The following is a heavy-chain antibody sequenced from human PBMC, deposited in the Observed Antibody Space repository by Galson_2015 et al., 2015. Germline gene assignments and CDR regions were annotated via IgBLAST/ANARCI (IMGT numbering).Heavy chain of an antibody. CDR2: ISSTTTYI. CDR3: ARQILDYDYWSGYYPTNFDY. Sequence: SLRLSCAASKFTFSSYSMSWVRQAPGKGLEWVSSISSTTTYISYADSVKGRFTISRDHSKNSLYLQMNSLGAEDTAVYYCARQILDYDYWSGYYPTNFDYWGQGTLVTVSS. CDR1: KFTFSSYS. J-gene: IGHJ4*02. V-gene: IGHV3-21*01. D-gene: IGHD3-3*01.